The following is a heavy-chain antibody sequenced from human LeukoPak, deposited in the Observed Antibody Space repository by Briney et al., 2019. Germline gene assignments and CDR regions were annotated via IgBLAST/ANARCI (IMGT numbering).Heavy chain of an antibody. V-gene: IGHV4-34*01. Sequence: PSETLSLTCAVYGGSFSGFFWSWIRQPPGKGLEWIGEINHSGSTNYNPSLKSRVTISLDTSKNQFSLKLSSVTAADTAVYYCARITLALAETEAAGTIDSWGQGTLVTVSS. CDR2: INHSGST. CDR3: ARITLALAETEAAGTIDS. CDR1: GGSFSGFF. D-gene: IGHD6-13*01. J-gene: IGHJ4*02.